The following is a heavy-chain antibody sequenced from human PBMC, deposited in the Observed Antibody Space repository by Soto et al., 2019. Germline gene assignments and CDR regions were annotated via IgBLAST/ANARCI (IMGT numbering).Heavy chain of an antibody. J-gene: IGHJ4*02. CDR2: IKSKADGGTI. D-gene: IGHD6-25*01. CDR3: TTERPIDY. Sequence: EVQLVESGGGLVKPGGSLRLSCAASGFTFSNGWMNWVRQTPGKGLEWVGRIKSKADGGTIDYAAPVKGRFTISRDDTKNTLYLQMNSLKTGGTAVYYCTTERPIDYWAQGTLVTVSS. CDR1: GFTFSNGW. V-gene: IGHV3-15*01.